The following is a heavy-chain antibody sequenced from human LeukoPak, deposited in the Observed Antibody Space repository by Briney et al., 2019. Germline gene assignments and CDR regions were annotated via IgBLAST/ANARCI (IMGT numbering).Heavy chain of an antibody. CDR1: GFTFSNYW. D-gene: IGHD4/OR15-4a*01. CDR2: IEQDGSEK. V-gene: IGHV3-7*01. Sequence: GGSLRLACAASGFTFSNYWMSWVRQTPGKGLEWVATIEQDGSEKYYVDSVKGRFTISRDNAKKSLFLQMNSLRADDTAVYYCARPSVLGPNTDYWGQGTLVTVSS. CDR3: ARPSVLGPNTDY. J-gene: IGHJ4*02.